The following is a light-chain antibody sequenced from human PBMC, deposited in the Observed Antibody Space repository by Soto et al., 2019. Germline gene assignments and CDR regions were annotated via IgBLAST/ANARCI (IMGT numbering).Light chain of an antibody. CDR2: SAS. V-gene: IGKV3-11*01. Sequence: EIVLTQSPAILSLSPGERATLSCRTNQTVTTYLAWYQHKTGQAPRLLIYSASKRATGIPARFSGSGSGTDFTLTISSLEPEDFAVYYCQQRSNWPLTFGQGTRLEIK. CDR3: QQRSNWPLT. CDR1: QTVTTY. J-gene: IGKJ5*01.